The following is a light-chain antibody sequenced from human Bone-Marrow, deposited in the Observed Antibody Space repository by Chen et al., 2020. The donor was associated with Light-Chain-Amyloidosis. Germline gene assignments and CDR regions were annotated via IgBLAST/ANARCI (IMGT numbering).Light chain of an antibody. V-gene: IGKV3-20*01. CDR3: QQYGTSPLT. CDR2: GSS. J-gene: IGKJ4*01. Sequence: EIVLTQSPGTLSLSPGEGANLSCRASQTISSNYLPWYQQKFGQAPRLLIYGSSSRATGITYRFPGSGSVTDFTLTTNRLEPEDFAMYYWQQYGTSPLTFGGGTKVEIK. CDR1: QTISSNY.